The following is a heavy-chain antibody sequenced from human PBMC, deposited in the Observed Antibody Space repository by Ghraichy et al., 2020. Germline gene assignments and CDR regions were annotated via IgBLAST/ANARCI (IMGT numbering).Heavy chain of an antibody. Sequence: SCTVSGGSVSSGSYYWSWIRQPPGKGLEWIGEIYYSGSTNYNPSLKGRVTISVDTSKNQFSLKLSSVTAADTAGYYLARDRVVVVPAASLYYYYGMDVWGQGTTVTVSS. D-gene: IGHD2-2*01. J-gene: IGHJ6*02. CDR3: ARDRVVVVPAASLYYYYGMDV. V-gene: IGHV4-61*01. CDR2: IYYSGST. CDR1: GGSVSSGSYY.